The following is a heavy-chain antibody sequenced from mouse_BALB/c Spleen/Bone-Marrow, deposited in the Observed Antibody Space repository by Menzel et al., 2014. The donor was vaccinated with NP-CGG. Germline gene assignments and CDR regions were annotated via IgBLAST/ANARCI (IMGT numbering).Heavy chain of an antibody. Sequence: QVQLQQSGPDLVRPGVSVKIPCKGSGYTFTDYAMHWVKQSHAKSLEWIGVISTYSGNTNYNQKFKGKATMTVDKSSSTAYMELARSTSEDSAIYYCARGIYYDSSWFAYWGQGTLVTVSA. CDR1: GYTFTDYA. J-gene: IGHJ3*01. CDR2: ISTYSGNT. V-gene: IGHV1-67*01. CDR3: ARGIYYDSSWFAY. D-gene: IGHD2-4*01.